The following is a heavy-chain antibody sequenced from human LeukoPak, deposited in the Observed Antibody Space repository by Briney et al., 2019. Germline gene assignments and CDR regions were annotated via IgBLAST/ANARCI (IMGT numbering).Heavy chain of an antibody. CDR3: ARQCSSTVPHYYYYMDV. V-gene: IGHV4-38-2*01. CDR2: IYHSGST. Sequence: PSETLSLTCAVSGYSISSGYYWGWIRQPPGKGLEWIGSIYHSGSTYYNPSLKSRVTISVDMSKNQFSLKLSSVTAADTAVYYCARQCSSTVPHYYYYMDVWGKGTTVTVSS. D-gene: IGHD2-2*01. CDR1: GYSISSGYY. J-gene: IGHJ6*03.